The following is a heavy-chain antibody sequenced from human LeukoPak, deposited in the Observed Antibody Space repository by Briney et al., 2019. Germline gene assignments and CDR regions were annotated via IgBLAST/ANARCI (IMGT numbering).Heavy chain of an antibody. J-gene: IGHJ4*02. CDR3: AKSRLVTTLDY. CDR1: RYTFISSG. D-gene: IGHD3-9*01. Sequence: VGSLRLSCAPPRYTFISSGTHCGRQAPDEGLWWVAVISYDGSNKYYADSVKGRFTISRDNSKNTLYLQMNSLRAEDTAVYYCAKSRLVTTLDYWGQGTLVTVSS. CDR2: ISYDGSNK. V-gene: IGHV3-30*18.